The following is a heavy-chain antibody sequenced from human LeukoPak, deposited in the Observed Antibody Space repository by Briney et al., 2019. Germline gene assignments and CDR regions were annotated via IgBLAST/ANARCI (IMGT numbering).Heavy chain of an antibody. D-gene: IGHD1-26*01. CDR1: GFTFSSYS. V-gene: IGHV3-21*01. Sequence: GGSLRLSCAASGFTFSSYSMNWVRQAPGKGLEWVSSISSSSLYIYYADSVKGRFTISRDNAKNSLYLQMNSLGPEDTAVYFCARDPYGGSYGSYYYYYMDVWGKGTTVTVSS. CDR3: ARDPYGGSYGSYYYYYMDV. J-gene: IGHJ6*03. CDR2: ISSSSLYI.